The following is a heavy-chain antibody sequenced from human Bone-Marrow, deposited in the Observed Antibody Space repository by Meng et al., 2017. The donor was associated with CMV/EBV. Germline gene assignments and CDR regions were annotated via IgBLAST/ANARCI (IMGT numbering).Heavy chain of an antibody. CDR2: IYWNDAK. J-gene: IGHJ5*02. D-gene: IGHD6-25*01. CDR3: AHRSRNSGFYDWLDP. Sequence: SGVSRSTSGVGVGWIRQPPGKALEWLALIYWNDAKYYNPSLSGRLTITKDTSKNQVVLTMTDMDPVDTATYCCAHRSRNSGFYDWLDPWGQGTLVTVSS. CDR1: GVSRSTSGVG. V-gene: IGHV2-5*01.